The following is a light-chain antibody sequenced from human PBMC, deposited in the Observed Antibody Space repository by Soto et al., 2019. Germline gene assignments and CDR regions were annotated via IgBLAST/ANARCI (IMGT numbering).Light chain of an antibody. CDR2: QDS. Sequence: SYELTQPPSVSMSPGQTASITCSGDKLGDKYACWYQQKPGQSPVLVIYQDSKRPSGIPERFSGSNSGNTATLTISGTQAMDEADYYCQAWDSSTDHYVFGTGTKVTVL. CDR1: KLGDKY. V-gene: IGLV3-1*01. CDR3: QAWDSSTDHYV. J-gene: IGLJ1*01.